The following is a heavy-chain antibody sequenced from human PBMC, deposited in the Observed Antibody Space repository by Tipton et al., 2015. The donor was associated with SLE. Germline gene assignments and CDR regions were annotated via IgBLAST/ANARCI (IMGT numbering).Heavy chain of an antibody. J-gene: IGHJ6*03. CDR1: GYTFTDFG. CDR3: ARTLLDYYYYMDV. V-gene: IGHV1-18*01. CDR2: ISVYNLNT. Sequence: QLVQSGAEVKKPGASVTVSCQASGYTFTDFGVTWVRQAPGQGLEWMGWISVYNLNTKYAQKLQGRVTMAIDTSTSTAYMELRSLTSDDTAGYYCARTLLDYYYYMDVWGKGTTVTVSS.